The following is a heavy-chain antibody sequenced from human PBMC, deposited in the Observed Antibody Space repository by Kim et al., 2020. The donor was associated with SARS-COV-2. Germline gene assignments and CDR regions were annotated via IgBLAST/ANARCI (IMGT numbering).Heavy chain of an antibody. CDR2: IYYSGST. D-gene: IGHD1-26*01. V-gene: IGHV4-39*01. Sequence: SETLSLTCTVSGGSISSSSYYWGWIRQPPGKGLEWIGSIYYSGSTYYNPSLKSRVTISVDTSKNQFSLKLSSVTAADTAVYYCASRTTRSMYPLWEDYWGQGTLVTVSS. J-gene: IGHJ4*02. CDR1: GGSISSSSYY. CDR3: ASRTTRSMYPLWEDY.